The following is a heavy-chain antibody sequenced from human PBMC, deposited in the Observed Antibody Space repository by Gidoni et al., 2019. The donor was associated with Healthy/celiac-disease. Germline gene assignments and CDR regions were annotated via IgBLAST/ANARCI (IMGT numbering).Heavy chain of an antibody. D-gene: IGHD3-16*02. CDR1: GFPFSSYA. V-gene: IGHV3-23*01. CDR2: ISGSGGST. CDR3: AKSIYDYVWGSYRHMDY. Sequence: EVQLLESGGGLVQPGGSLRLSCQASGFPFSSYAMSWVRQAPGKGLEWVSAISGSGGSTYYADSVKGRFTISRDNSKNTLYLQMNSLRAEDTAVYYCAKSIYDYVWGSYRHMDYWGQGTLVTVSS. J-gene: IGHJ4*02.